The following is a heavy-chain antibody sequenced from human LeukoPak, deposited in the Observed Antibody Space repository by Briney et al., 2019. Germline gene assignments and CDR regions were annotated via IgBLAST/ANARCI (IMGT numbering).Heavy chain of an antibody. CDR1: GGSFSSYA. V-gene: IGHV1-69*04. D-gene: IGHD5-24*01. CDR3: ARVEMATIFSL. CDR2: IIPILGIA. J-gene: IGHJ4*02. Sequence: ASVKVSCKASGGSFSSYAGSWGRQTPGQGHEWMGRIIPILGIANYAQKFQGRVTITADKSTSTAYMELSSLRSEDTAVYYCARVEMATIFSLWGQGPLVTVSS.